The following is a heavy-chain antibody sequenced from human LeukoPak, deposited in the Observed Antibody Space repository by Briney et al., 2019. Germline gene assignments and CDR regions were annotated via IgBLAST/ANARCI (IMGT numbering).Heavy chain of an antibody. J-gene: IGHJ1*01. CDR3: ARDGAVAGRIFFQH. CDR2: ISSSSSYI. Sequence: GGSLRLSCAASGFTFSSYSMNWVRQAPGKGLEWVSSISSSSSYIYYADSAKGRFTISRDNAKNSLYLQMNSLRAEDTAVYYCARDGAVAGRIFFQHWGQGTLVTVSS. V-gene: IGHV3-21*01. CDR1: GFTFSSYS. D-gene: IGHD6-19*01.